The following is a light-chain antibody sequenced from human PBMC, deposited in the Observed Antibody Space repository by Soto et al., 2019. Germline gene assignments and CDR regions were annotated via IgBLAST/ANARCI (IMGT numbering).Light chain of an antibody. CDR2: DAS. Sequence: EIVLTQSPAPLSLSPGERATLSCRASQLVRSYLSWYHQKPGQAPRLLIYDASNRATGIPARFSGSGSGTDFTLTISSLEPEDFAVYYCQQRSNWPPLFGPGTKVDIK. J-gene: IGKJ3*01. V-gene: IGKV3-11*01. CDR1: QLVRSY. CDR3: QQRSNWPPL.